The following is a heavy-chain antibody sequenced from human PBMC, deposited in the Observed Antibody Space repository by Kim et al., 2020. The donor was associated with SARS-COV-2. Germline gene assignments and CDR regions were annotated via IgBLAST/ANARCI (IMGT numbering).Heavy chain of an antibody. CDR3: AGVWFGAVLPGDFYM. V-gene: IGHV1-69*13. CDR2: INPIFGTA. D-gene: IGHD3-10*01. J-gene: IGHJ1*01. CDR1: GGTFSNYA. Sequence: SVKVSCKASGGTFSNYAINWVRQAPGQGLEWMGWINPIFGTANYAQKFQGRVTITADESTSTAYMELSSLRSEDTAVYYCAGVWFGAVLPGDFYMWGRG.